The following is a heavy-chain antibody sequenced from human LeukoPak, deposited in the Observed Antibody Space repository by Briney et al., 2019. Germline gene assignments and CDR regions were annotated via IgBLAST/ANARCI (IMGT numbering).Heavy chain of an antibody. J-gene: IGHJ6*03. CDR2: MSGYNADT. CDR3: ARAKYYGSGSYYNHRKKYYYYYMDV. D-gene: IGHD3-10*01. CDR1: GYTFNRNG. V-gene: IGHV1-18*01. Sequence: ASVKVSCKASGYTFNRNGISWVRQATGQGLEWMGWMSGYNADTKYAQKFQGRVTITADESTSTAYMELSSLRSEDTAVYYCARAKYYGSGSYYNHRKKYYYYYMDVWGKGTTVTISS.